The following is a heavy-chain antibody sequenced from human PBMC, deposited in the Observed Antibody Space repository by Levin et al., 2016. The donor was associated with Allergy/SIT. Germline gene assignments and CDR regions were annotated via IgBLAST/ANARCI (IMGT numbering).Heavy chain of an antibody. CDR3: AQGGGIAVAGLVRGYNWFDP. CDR1: GYTFTSYA. D-gene: IGHD6-19*01. J-gene: IGHJ5*02. V-gene: IGHV1-3*01. CDR2: INAGNGNT. Sequence: ASVKVSCKASGYTFTSYAMHWVRQAPGQRLEWMGWINAGNGNTKYSQKFQGRVTITRDTSASTAYMELSSLRSEDTAVYYCAQGGGIAVAGLVRGYNWFDPWGQGTLVTVSS.